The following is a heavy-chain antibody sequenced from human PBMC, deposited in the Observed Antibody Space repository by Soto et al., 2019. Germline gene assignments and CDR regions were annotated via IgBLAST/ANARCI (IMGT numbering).Heavy chain of an antibody. CDR1: GYTFTIYG. V-gene: IGHV1-18*01. D-gene: IGHD5-12*01. Sequence: QVQLVQSGGEVKKPGASVKVSCKASGYTFTIYGINWVRQAPGQGLEWMGWISPDNGNTNYAQKLQGRVTMTTDTSKSTAYRGLRSLRSDDTAVYYCASALGYSGYAGMDVWGQGTTVTVSS. J-gene: IGHJ6*02. CDR3: ASALGYSGYAGMDV. CDR2: ISPDNGNT.